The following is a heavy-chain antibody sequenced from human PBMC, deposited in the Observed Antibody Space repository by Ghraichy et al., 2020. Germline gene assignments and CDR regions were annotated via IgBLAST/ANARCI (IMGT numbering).Heavy chain of an antibody. Sequence: SQTLSLTCTVSGGSISSSAYYWGWIRQPPGKGLEWIGSIHYGGSTYYNPSLESRVTTSVDTSKNQFSLKLTSVTAADTAVYYCARQQGYYDILSPFDPWGQGTLVTVSS. CDR2: IHYGGST. CDR3: ARQQGYYDILSPFDP. D-gene: IGHD3-9*01. J-gene: IGHJ5*02. V-gene: IGHV4-39*01. CDR1: GGSISSSAYY.